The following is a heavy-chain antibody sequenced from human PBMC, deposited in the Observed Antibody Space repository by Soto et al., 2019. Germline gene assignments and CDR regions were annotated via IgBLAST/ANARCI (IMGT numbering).Heavy chain of an antibody. CDR2: IIPIFGTA. Sequence: SVKVSCKASGGTFSSYAISWVRQAPGQGLEWMGGIIPIFGTANYAQKFQGRVTITADESTSTAYMELSSLRSEDTAVYYCARVSNYDFWSGYYNLIIRRYYYYGMVVWVPAPTVSV. CDR3: ARVSNYDFWSGYYNLIIRRYYYYGMVV. J-gene: IGHJ6*02. V-gene: IGHV1-69*13. CDR1: GGTFSSYA. D-gene: IGHD3-3*01.